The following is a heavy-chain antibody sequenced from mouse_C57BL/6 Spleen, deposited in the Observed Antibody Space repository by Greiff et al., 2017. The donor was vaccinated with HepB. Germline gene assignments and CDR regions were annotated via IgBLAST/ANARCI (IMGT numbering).Heavy chain of an antibody. CDR1: GFTFSSYA. Sequence: EVQRVESGGGLVKPGGSLKLSCAASGFTFSSYAMSWVRQTPEKRLEWVATISDGGSYTYYPDNVKGRFTISRDNAKNNLYLQMSHLKSEDTAMYYCARDRHYGSSDWYFDVWGTGTTVTVSS. D-gene: IGHD1-1*01. CDR2: ISDGGSYT. V-gene: IGHV5-4*01. CDR3: ARDRHYGSSDWYFDV. J-gene: IGHJ1*03.